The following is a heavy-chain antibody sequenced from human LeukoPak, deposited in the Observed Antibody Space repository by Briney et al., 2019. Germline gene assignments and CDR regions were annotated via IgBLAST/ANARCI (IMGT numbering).Heavy chain of an antibody. V-gene: IGHV4-4*02. CDR3: ARQVAPHAAFDI. CDR1: GGSISSSNW. J-gene: IGHJ3*02. Sequence: SETLSLTCTVSGGSISSSNWWSWVRQPPGKGLEWIGEIYHSGSTNYNPSLKSRVTISVDKSKNQFSLKLSSVTAADTAVYYCARQVAPHAAFDIWGQGTMVTVSS. CDR2: IYHSGST.